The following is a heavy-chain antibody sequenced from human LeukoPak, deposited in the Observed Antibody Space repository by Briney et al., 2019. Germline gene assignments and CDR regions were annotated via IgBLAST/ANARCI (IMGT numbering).Heavy chain of an antibody. Sequence: QPGRSLRLSCTAFGFTFGDYAMSWVRQAPGKGLEWVGFIRSKAYGGTTEYAASVKGRFTISRDDSKSIAYLQMNSLKTEDTAVYYCTRGCSSTSCYPRVDYWGQGTLVTVSS. CDR1: GFTFGDYA. J-gene: IGHJ4*02. CDR2: IRSKAYGGTT. D-gene: IGHD2-2*01. CDR3: TRGCSSTSCYPRVDY. V-gene: IGHV3-49*04.